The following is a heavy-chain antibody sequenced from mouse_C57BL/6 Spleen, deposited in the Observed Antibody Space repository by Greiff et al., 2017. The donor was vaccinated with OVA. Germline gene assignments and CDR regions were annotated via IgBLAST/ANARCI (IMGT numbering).Heavy chain of an antibody. J-gene: IGHJ1*03. CDR2: IYWDDDK. D-gene: IGHD1-1*01. CDR1: GFSLSTSGMG. V-gene: IGHV8-12*01. CDR3: ARTFDYYGSRRPYFDV. Sequence: QVTLKVSGPGILQSSQTLSLTCSFSGFSLSTSGMGVSWIRQPSGKGLEWLAHIYWDDDKRYNPSLKRRLTLSKDTSRNQVFLKITSVDTADTATYYCARTFDYYGSRRPYFDVWGTGTTVTVSS.